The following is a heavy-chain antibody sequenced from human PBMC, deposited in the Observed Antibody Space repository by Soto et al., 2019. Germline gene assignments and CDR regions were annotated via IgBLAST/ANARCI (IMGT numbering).Heavy chain of an antibody. D-gene: IGHD3-10*01. V-gene: IGHV4-39*01. CDR3: ARLAYGSGSYLDY. CDR2: IFYTGST. CDR1: GGSISSNDYY. J-gene: IGHJ4*02. Sequence: QLQLQESGPGLVKPSETLSLTCSASGGSISSNDYYWAWIRQPPGKGLEYIGSIFYTGSTYYNPSLKSRVTISVDTSKNQFSLRLKSVTAADTAVYYCARLAYGSGSYLDYWGQGTLVTVSS.